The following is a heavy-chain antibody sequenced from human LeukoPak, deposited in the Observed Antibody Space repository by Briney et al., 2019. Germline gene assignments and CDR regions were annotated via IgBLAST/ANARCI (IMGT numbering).Heavy chain of an antibody. CDR3: ASPNYDSSGYAYYYYGMDV. V-gene: IGHV1-69*04. CDR2: IIPILGIA. D-gene: IGHD3-22*01. Sequence: ASVKVSCKASGGTFSSYAISWVRQAPGQGLEWMGRIIPILGIANYAQEFQGRVTITADKSTSTAYMELSSLRSEDTAVYYCASPNYDSSGYAYYYYGMDVWGQGTTVTVSS. CDR1: GGTFSSYA. J-gene: IGHJ6*02.